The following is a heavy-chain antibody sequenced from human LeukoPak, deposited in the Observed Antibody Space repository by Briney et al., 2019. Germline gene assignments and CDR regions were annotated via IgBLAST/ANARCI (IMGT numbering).Heavy chain of an antibody. J-gene: IGHJ4*02. CDR2: ISSSGSTI. V-gene: IGHV3-11*04. D-gene: IGHD3-16*01. CDR1: GFTVSNNY. CDR3: ARDAGGWYFDY. Sequence: GGSLRLSCAASGFTVSNNYMSWVRQAPGKGLEWVSYISSSGSTIYYADSVRGRFTISRDNAKNSLYLQMNSLRAEDTAVYYCARDAGGWYFDYWGQGTLVTVSS.